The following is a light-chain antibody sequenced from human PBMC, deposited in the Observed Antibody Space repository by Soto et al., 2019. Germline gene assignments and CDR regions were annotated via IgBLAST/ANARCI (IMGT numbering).Light chain of an antibody. CDR3: AQETHFPRT. CDR1: RSLVHSDGNTY. V-gene: IGKV2-24*01. Sequence: DIVMTQTPLSSPVTLGQPASISCRSSRSLVHSDGNTYLSWLQQRPGQPPRLLIYRVSNRFSGVPDRFRGSGTGTDCTLKISRVEVEDVGVYFCAQETHFPRTFGQGTQVEI. CDR2: RVS. J-gene: IGKJ1*01.